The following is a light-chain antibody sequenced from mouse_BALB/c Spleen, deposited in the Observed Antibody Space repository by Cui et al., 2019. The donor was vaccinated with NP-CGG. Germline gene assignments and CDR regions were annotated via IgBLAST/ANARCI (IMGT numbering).Light chain of an antibody. Sequence: QAVVTQEPAPPTSPGETVTLTCRSSTGAVITSNYANWVQEKPDHLFTGLIGGTNNRAPGVPARFSGSLIGDKAALTITGAQTEDEAIYFCALWYSNHWVFGGGTKLTVL. CDR3: ALWYSNHWV. J-gene: IGLJ1*01. V-gene: IGLV1*01. CDR2: GTN. CDR1: TGAVITSNY.